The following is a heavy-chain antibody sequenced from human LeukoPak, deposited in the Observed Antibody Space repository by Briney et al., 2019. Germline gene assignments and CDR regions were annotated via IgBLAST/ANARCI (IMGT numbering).Heavy chain of an antibody. CDR1: GFNNAW. V-gene: IGHV3-15*01. Sequence: GGSLRLSCAASGFNNAWMSWVRQAPGKGLEWVGRIKSTTDGGTTDYAAPVKGRFTISRDDSKNTLYLQMTSLGTEDTAIYYCTTEYSGGFDLWGRGTVVTVSS. CDR2: IKSTTDGGTT. CDR3: TTEYSGGFDL. J-gene: IGHJ2*01. D-gene: IGHD2-15*01.